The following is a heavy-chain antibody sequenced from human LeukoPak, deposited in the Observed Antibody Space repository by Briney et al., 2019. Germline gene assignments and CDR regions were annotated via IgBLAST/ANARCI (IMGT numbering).Heavy chain of an antibody. CDR1: GGSISSYY. Sequence: SETLSLTCTVSGGSISSYYWSWIRQPPGKGLEWIGYIYYSGSTNFNPSLKSRVTISVDTSKNQFSLKLSSVTAADTAVYYCARDNGDGYNSNGFDYWGQGTLVTVSS. D-gene: IGHD5-24*01. CDR3: ARDNGDGYNSNGFDY. J-gene: IGHJ4*02. V-gene: IGHV4-59*01. CDR2: IYYSGST.